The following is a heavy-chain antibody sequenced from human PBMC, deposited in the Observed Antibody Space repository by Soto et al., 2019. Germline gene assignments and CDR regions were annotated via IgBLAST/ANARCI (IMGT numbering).Heavy chain of an antibody. CDR1: GWSCSVYY. V-gene: IGHV4-34*01. D-gene: IGHD6-19*01. Sequence: SSATMSLTCSVYGWSCSVYYWSWLRQPPGKGLEWIGEINHSGSTNYNPSLKSRVTISVDTSKNQFSLRSEDTAVYYCAKVRYSSPMGYYYGMDVWGQGTTVTVSS. CDR3: AKVRYSSPMGYYYGMDV. CDR2: INHSGST. J-gene: IGHJ6*02.